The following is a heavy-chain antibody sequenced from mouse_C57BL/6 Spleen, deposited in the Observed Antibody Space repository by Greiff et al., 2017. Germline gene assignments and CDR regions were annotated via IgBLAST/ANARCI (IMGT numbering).Heavy chain of an antibody. Sequence: QVQLKQSGPELVKPGASVKISCKASGYAFSSSWMNWVKQRPGKGLEWIGRIYPGDGDTNYNGKFKGKATLTADKSSSTAYMQLSSLTSEDSAVYFCARSGYYYGSSYGYFDVWGTGTTVTVSS. D-gene: IGHD1-1*01. CDR1: GYAFSSSW. CDR2: IYPGDGDT. J-gene: IGHJ1*03. CDR3: ARSGYYYGSSYGYFDV. V-gene: IGHV1-82*01.